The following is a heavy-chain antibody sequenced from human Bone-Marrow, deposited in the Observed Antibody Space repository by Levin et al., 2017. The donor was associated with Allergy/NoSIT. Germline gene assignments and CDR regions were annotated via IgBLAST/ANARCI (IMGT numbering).Heavy chain of an antibody. V-gene: IGHV4-34*01. D-gene: IGHD7-27*01. CDR1: GGSFSGYY. J-gene: IGHJ6*02. Sequence: GSLRLSCAVYGGSFSGYYWSWIRQPPGKGLEWIGEINHSGSTNYNPSLKSRVTISVDTSKNQFSLKLSSVTAADTAVYYCARGWGRARPRKYYYDYGMDVWGQGTTVTVSS. CDR3: ARGWGRARPRKYYYDYGMDV. CDR2: INHSGST.